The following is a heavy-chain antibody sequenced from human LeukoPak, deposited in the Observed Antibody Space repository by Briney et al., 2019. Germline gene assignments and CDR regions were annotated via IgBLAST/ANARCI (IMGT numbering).Heavy chain of an antibody. V-gene: IGHV3-48*03. J-gene: IGHJ5*02. CDR3: ARGPLHVLVPAATWFGP. D-gene: IGHD2-2*01. CDR1: GFTISTYE. CDR2: ISSSGSTI. Sequence: GGSLRLTCAASGFTISTYEMNWVRQAPGKGLEWVSYISSSGSTIYYADSVKGRFTISRDNAKNSLYLQMNSLRAEDTAVYYCARGPLHVLVPAATWFGPWGQGILVTVSS.